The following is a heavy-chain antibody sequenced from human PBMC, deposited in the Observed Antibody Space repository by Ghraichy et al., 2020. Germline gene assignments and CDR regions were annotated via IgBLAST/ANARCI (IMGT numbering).Heavy chain of an antibody. Sequence: GESLNISCAASGFTFSSYAMHWVRQAPGKGLEWVAVISYDGSNKYYADSVKGRFTISRDNSKNTLYLQMNSLRAEDTAVYYCARGVFDSRSTDYWGQGTLVTVSS. D-gene: IGHD3-9*01. CDR3: ARGVFDSRSTDY. CDR1: GFTFSSYA. CDR2: ISYDGSNK. V-gene: IGHV3-30-3*01. J-gene: IGHJ4*02.